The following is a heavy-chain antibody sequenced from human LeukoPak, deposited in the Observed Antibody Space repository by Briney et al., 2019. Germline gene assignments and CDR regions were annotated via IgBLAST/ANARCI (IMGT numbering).Heavy chain of an antibody. J-gene: IGHJ6*03. D-gene: IGHD3-22*01. CDR3: ARLKFYDSTGYSPGHYVDV. CDR2: LYPGVGT. Sequence: PSETLSLTCTVSGGPIFSYYWSWIRQTAGKGLEWIGRLYPGVGTDYNPSLKSRVTMSVDTSKRQFALKLSAVTAADTAVYYCARLKFYDSTGYSPGHYVDVWGKGTTVTVSS. CDR1: GGPIFSYY. V-gene: IGHV4-4*07.